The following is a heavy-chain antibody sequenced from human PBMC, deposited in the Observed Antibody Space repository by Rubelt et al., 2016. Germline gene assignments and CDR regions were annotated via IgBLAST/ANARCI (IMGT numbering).Heavy chain of an antibody. CDR3: ATTGRSWD. D-gene: IGHD6-13*01. J-gene: IGHJ4*02. CDR2: ITLYNSNT. CDR1: GYTFTYCS. V-gene: IGHV1-68*02. Sequence: QVQLGQSEAEVKKPGASVKVSCKASGYTFTYCSLHWLQQAPGQGLERMRWITLYNSNTNYSKKFQGRVTITRDRSLRTAYIELSSLRSEDSAVYYWATTGRSWDWGQGTLVTVSS.